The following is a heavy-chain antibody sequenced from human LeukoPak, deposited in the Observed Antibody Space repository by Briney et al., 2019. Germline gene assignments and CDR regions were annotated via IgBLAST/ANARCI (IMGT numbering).Heavy chain of an antibody. Sequence: GGSLRLSCAASGFTFSSYAMSWVRRAPGKGLGWVSAISGSGGSTYYADSVKGRFTISRDNSKNTLYLQMNSLRAEDTAVYYCAKANSSGWYQLAWFDPWGQGTLVTVSS. CDR1: GFTFSSYA. D-gene: IGHD6-19*01. J-gene: IGHJ5*02. CDR2: ISGSGGST. V-gene: IGHV3-23*01. CDR3: AKANSSGWYQLAWFDP.